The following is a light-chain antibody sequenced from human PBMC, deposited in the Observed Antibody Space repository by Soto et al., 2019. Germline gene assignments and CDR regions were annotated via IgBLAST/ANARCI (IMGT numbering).Light chain of an antibody. J-gene: IGKJ2*01. CDR2: GAS. V-gene: IGKV3-20*01. Sequence: EIVLTQSPGTLSLSPGERATMSCRASQRVSSNYLAWYQQKPGQAPRLLIYGASSRATGIPDRFSGSGSGTDFTLTISRLEPEDFAVYYCQQYGSSPSYTFGQGTKLEIK. CDR3: QQYGSSPSYT. CDR1: QRVSSNY.